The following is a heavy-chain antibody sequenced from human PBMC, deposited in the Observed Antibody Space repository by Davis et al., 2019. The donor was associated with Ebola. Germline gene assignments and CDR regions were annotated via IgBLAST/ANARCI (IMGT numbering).Heavy chain of an antibody. CDR3: TREANTSGELRWGPKPRGQAFEI. CDR2: VYHSGNS. Sequence: MPSETLSLTCTVSGGSISDYFWSWIRQSPGKGLEWIGNVYHSGNSNNNPSLNSRVTISLDVSKKQLSLTLRSVTAADTAMYYCTREANTSGELRWGPKPRGQAFEIWGQGTMVTVSS. D-gene: IGHD1-7*01. V-gene: IGHV4-59*01. J-gene: IGHJ3*02. CDR1: GGSISDYF.